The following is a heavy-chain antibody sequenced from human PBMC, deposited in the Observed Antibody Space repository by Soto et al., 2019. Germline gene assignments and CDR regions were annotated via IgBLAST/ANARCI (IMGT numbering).Heavy chain of an antibody. V-gene: IGHV3-30-3*01. CDR2: ISYDGSNK. CDR1: GFTFSSYA. CDR3: ARPPTNDYGDYGDAFDI. D-gene: IGHD4-17*01. Sequence: GGSLRLSCAASGFTFSSYARHWVRQAPGKGLEWVAVISYDGSNKYYADSVKGRFTISRDNSKNTLYLQMNSLRAEDTAVYYCARPPTNDYGDYGDAFDIWGQGTMVT. J-gene: IGHJ3*02.